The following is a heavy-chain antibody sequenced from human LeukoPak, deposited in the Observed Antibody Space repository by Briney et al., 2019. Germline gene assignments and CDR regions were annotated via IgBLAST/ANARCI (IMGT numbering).Heavy chain of an antibody. J-gene: IGHJ4*02. D-gene: IGHD3-16*02. CDR3: ARAPGYDYVWGSYRYTHDYFDY. V-gene: IGHV4-31*02. Sequence: YYNPSLKSRVTISVDTSTNQFSLKLSSVTAADTAVYYCARAPGYDYVWGSYRYTHDYFDYWGQGTLVTVSS.